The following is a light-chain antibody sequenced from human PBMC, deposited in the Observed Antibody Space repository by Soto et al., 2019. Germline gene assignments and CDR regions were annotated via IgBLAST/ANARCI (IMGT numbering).Light chain of an antibody. Sequence: EIQMTQSPSPLSGSVGDRVTITCRASQTISSWLAWYQQKPGKAPKLLIYKASTLRSGVPSRFSGSGSGTECTLTISSLQPDDVATYYCQHYNSYSEALGQGTKVDIK. CDR1: QTISSW. CDR3: QHYNSYSEA. CDR2: KAS. V-gene: IGKV1-5*03. J-gene: IGKJ1*01.